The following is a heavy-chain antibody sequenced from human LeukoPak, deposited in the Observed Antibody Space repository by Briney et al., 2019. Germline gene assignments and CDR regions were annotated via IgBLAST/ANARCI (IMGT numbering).Heavy chain of an antibody. CDR1: GYTFTRYY. J-gene: IGHJ4*02. CDR2: INPNSGGT. CDR3: ARVPTKRITMVRGVNNAYFDY. D-gene: IGHD3-10*01. V-gene: IGHV1-2*02. Sequence: ASVKVSCKASGYTFTRYYMHWVRQAPGQGLEWMGWINPNSGGTNYAQKFQGRVTITRDTSISAAYMELSRLRSDDTAVYYCARVPTKRITMVRGVNNAYFDYWGQGTLVTVSS.